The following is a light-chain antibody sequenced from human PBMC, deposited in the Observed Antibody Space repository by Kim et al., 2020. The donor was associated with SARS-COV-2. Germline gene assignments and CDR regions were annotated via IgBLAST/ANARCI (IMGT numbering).Light chain of an antibody. J-gene: IGKJ2*01. CDR3: MQTTQFSFT. V-gene: IGKV2-24*01. CDR1: QSLVNTDGNTY. CDR2: KIS. Sequence: EIVLTQTPLSSPVTPGQSASISCKSNQSLVNTDGNTYVSWLHQRPGQAPRLLIYKISNRFSGVPDRFSGSGAGSDFTLKISMMHTEDVGIYYCMQTTQFSFTFGPGTTLE.